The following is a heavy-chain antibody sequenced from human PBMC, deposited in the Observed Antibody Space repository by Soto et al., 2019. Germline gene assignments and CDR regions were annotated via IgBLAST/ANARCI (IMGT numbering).Heavy chain of an antibody. CDR2: DYSGGAT. Sequence: QLVETGGGLIQPGTSLTLSCAASGFSVSRNYMPWVRQAPGKGLEWVSFDYSGGATFYADSVKGRFIRCRDDSQNTMYLQMNNLRAEDTAVYYCARVPGRLWGRGTLVTVAS. J-gene: IGHJ4*02. CDR1: GFSVSRNY. CDR3: ARVPGRL. V-gene: IGHV3-53*02. D-gene: IGHD3-10*01.